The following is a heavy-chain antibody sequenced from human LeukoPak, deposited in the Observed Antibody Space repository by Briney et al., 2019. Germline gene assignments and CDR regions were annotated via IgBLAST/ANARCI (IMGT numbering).Heavy chain of an antibody. V-gene: IGHV3-30*02. CDR2: IQYDGSKK. CDR1: GFTFTNNF. CDR3: ARSSIAAPRHKEYFQH. D-gene: IGHD6-6*01. Sequence: PGGSLRLSCAASGFTFTNNFMSWVRQVPGKGLEWVAFIQYDGSKKYYADSVKGRFTISRDSSKNTMYLQMNSLRPEDTAVYYCARSSIAAPRHKEYFQHWGQGTLVTVSS. J-gene: IGHJ1*01.